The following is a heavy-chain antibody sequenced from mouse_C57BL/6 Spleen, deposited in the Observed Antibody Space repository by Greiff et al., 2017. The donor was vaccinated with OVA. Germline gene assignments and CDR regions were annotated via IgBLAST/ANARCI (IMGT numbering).Heavy chain of an antibody. J-gene: IGHJ4*01. D-gene: IGHD3-3*01. CDR3: ARGAGIYAMDY. Sequence: DVKLQESGPGMVKPSQSLSLTCTVTGYSITSGYDWHWIRHFPGNKLEWMGYISYSGSTNYNPSLKSRISITHDTSKNHFFLKVNSVTTEDTATYYCARGAGIYAMDYWGQGTSVTVSS. CDR2: ISYSGST. CDR1: GYSITSGYD. V-gene: IGHV3-1*01.